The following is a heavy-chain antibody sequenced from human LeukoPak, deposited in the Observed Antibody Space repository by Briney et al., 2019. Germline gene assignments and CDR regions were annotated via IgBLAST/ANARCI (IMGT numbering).Heavy chain of an antibody. V-gene: IGHV4-39*01. CDR2: LYYSGST. CDR3: ARLDDSSGSFH. Sequence: SETLSLTCTVSGGFISSSSYYWGWIRQPPGKGLEWIGSLYYSGSTYYNPSLKSRVTISVDTSKNQFSLKLSSVTAADTAVYYCARLDDSSGSFHWGQGTLVTVSS. CDR1: GGFISSSSYY. D-gene: IGHD3-22*01. J-gene: IGHJ4*02.